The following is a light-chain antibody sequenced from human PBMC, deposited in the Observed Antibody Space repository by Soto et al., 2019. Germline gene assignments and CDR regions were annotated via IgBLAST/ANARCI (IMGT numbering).Light chain of an antibody. V-gene: IGLV1-51*02. CDR1: SSNIENYY. CDR3: GTWDSNLGAGV. J-gene: IGLJ3*02. CDR2: EDR. Sequence: QSVLTQPPSVSAAPGQKVTISCSVSSSNIENYYVSWYQQLPGTAPKLLIYEDRKRPSGIPDRFSGSKSGTSATLGITGLQTGDEADYYCGTWDSNLGAGVFGGGTKLTVL.